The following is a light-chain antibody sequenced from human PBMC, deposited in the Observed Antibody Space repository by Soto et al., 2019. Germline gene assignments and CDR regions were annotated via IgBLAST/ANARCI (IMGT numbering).Light chain of an antibody. CDR1: NSNIGSNT. CDR3: QAYDVSLSGAL. V-gene: IGLV1-44*01. J-gene: IGLJ2*01. Sequence: QSVLTQPPSASGTPGQRVTISCSGSNSNIGSNTVSWYQQLPGTAPKLLIYSNTYRPSGVPDRFSGSKSGTSASLDITGLQAEDEADYYCQAYDVSLSGALFGGGTKVTVL. CDR2: SNT.